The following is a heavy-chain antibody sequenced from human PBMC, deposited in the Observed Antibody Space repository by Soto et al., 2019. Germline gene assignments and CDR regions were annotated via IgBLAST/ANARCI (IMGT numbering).Heavy chain of an antibody. V-gene: IGHV3-33*01. CDR1: GFTFSSYG. J-gene: IGHJ6*02. D-gene: IGHD3-10*01. Sequence: QVQLVESGGGVVQPGRSLRLSCAASGFTFSSYGMHWVRQAPGKGLEWVAVIWYDGSNKYYADSVKGRFTISRDNSKNTLYLQMNSLRAEDTAVYYCAREVGYGSGRFFYYYYCGMDVWGQGTTVTVSS. CDR2: IWYDGSNK. CDR3: AREVGYGSGRFFYYYYCGMDV.